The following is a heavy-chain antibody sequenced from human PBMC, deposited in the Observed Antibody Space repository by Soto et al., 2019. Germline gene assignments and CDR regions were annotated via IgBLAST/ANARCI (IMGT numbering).Heavy chain of an antibody. Sequence: GGSLRLSCAASGFTFSSYAMSWVRQAPGKGLEWVSAISGSGGSTYYADSVKGRFTISRDNSKNTLYLQMNSLRAEDTAVYYCARENIVVVTAIRSFCDYWGQGTLVTVS. J-gene: IGHJ4*02. CDR3: ARENIVVVTAIRSFCDY. CDR1: GFTFSSYA. V-gene: IGHV3-23*01. D-gene: IGHD2-21*02. CDR2: ISGSGGST.